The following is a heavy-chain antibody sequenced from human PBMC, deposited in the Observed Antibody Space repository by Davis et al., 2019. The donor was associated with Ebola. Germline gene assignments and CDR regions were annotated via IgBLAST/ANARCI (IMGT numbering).Heavy chain of an antibody. Sequence: MPSETLSLTCTVSGGSIISSRSYWGWIRQPPRKGLEWIGSIYYSGSTYYNPSLKSRVTISVDTSKNQFSLKLSSVTAADTAVYYCARGIAAAGPFDYWGQGTLVTVSS. V-gene: IGHV4-39*01. D-gene: IGHD6-13*01. CDR3: ARGIAAAGPFDY. J-gene: IGHJ4*02. CDR1: GGSIISSRSY. CDR2: IYYSGST.